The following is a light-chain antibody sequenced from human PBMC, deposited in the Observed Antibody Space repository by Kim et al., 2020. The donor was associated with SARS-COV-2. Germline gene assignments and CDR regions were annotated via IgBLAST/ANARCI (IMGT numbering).Light chain of an antibody. CDR2: AAS. Sequence: SASVGDRVVITCRASQSISNYLNWYQQKPGEAPKVLIYAASSLQSGAPSRFSGSGSGTDFTLTISSLQPEDCATYYCQQTYIIPLTFGGGTKLEI. CDR1: QSISNY. V-gene: IGKV1-39*01. J-gene: IGKJ4*01. CDR3: QQTYIIPLT.